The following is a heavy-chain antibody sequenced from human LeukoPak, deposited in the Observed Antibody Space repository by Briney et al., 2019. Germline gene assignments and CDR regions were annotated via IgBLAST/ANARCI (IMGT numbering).Heavy chain of an antibody. CDR1: GFTFSNFY. CDR3: VGDSIISVGGFDF. V-gene: IGHV3-11*01. D-gene: IGHD2-15*01. J-gene: IGHJ5*01. Sequence: PGGSLRLSCAASGFTFSNFYMSWIRQAPGKGLEWVSYISSNGGKIHYVDSVRGRFTIPRDNAENSLYLHMSSLRADDTAVYYCVGDSIISVGGFDFWGQGTQVTVSS. CDR2: ISSNGGKI.